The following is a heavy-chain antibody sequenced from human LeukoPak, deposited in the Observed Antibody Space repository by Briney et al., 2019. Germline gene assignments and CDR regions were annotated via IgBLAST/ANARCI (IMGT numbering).Heavy chain of an antibody. Sequence: GGSLRLSCAASGFTFSSYSMNWVRQAPGKGLEWVSSISSSSSYIYYADSVKGRFTISRDNAKNSLYLQMNSLRAEDTAVYYCARDRSDTYYDFWSGYYYYYGMDVWGQGTTVTVSS. CDR2: ISSSSSYI. CDR3: ARDRSDTYYDFWSGYYYYYGMDV. D-gene: IGHD3-3*01. CDR1: GFTFSSYS. V-gene: IGHV3-21*01. J-gene: IGHJ6*02.